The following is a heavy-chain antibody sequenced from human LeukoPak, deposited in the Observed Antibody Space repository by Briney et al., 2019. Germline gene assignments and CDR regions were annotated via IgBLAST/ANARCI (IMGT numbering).Heavy chain of an antibody. Sequence: PGGSLRLSCAASGFTFSNYGMNWVRQAPGRALEWVSAISGSGATTHYVESVKGRFTISRDNSKNILYLQMTSLRVEDTAVYYCAKGMRSSWYTYFFDFWGQGALVTVPS. J-gene: IGHJ4*02. CDR2: ISGSGATT. CDR1: GFTFSNYG. V-gene: IGHV3-23*01. CDR3: AKGMRSSWYTYFFDF. D-gene: IGHD6-13*01.